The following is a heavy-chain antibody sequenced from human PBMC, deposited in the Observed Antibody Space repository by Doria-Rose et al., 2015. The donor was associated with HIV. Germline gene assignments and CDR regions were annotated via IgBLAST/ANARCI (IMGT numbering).Heavy chain of an antibody. V-gene: IGHV4-59*01. CDR2: IFYTGST. D-gene: IGHD1-26*01. CDR1: SGSISHYY. CDR3: ARVLSGTYDY. Sequence: VQLVESGPGLVKPSKTLSLTCNVSSGSISHYYWSWIRQPPGKGLEYIVDIFYTGSTNYSPSLKSRVSISIDTSKTKLSLRLSSVTAADTAVYYCARVLSGTYDYWGQGTLVTVSS. J-gene: IGHJ4*02.